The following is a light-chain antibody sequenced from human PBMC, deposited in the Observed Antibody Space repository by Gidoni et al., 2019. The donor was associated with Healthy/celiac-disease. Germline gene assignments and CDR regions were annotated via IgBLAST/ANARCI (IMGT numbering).Light chain of an antibody. CDR3: QQRSNWPFT. J-gene: IGKJ5*01. Sequence: EIVLTQSPATLSLSPGERATLSCRASQGVSSYLAWYQQKPGQAPRLLIYDASNRATGIPARFSGSGPGTDFTLTISRLEPEDFAVYYCQQRSNWPFTFGQGTRLEIK. CDR1: QGVSSY. CDR2: DAS. V-gene: IGKV3D-11*01.